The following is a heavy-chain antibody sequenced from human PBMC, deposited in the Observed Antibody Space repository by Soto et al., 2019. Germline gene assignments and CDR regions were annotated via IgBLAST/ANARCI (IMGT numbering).Heavy chain of an antibody. CDR1: GFTFISYV. Sequence: PGGSLRLSCAASGFTFISYVMSWVRQAPGKGLEWVSAISGSGGSTYYADSVKGRFTISRDNSKNTLYRQMNSLRAEDTAVYYCAKRAPYYDILTGYYFDYWGQGTLVTVSS. CDR2: ISGSGGST. CDR3: AKRAPYYDILTGYYFDY. D-gene: IGHD3-9*01. J-gene: IGHJ4*02. V-gene: IGHV3-23*01.